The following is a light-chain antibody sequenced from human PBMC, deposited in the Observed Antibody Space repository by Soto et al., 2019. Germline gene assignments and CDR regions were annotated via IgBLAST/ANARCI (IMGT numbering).Light chain of an antibody. J-gene: IGLJ3*02. V-gene: IGLV2-14*01. CDR3: CSYTSSGTPV. CDR1: SSDIGGYNY. Sequence: QSVLTQPASVSGSPGQSITMSCTGASSDIGGYNYVSWYRQHPGEAPKLMIYEVTNRPSGVSNRLSGSKSGNTASLTISGLQAEDEADYYCCSYTSSGTPVFGGGTKLTVL. CDR2: EVT.